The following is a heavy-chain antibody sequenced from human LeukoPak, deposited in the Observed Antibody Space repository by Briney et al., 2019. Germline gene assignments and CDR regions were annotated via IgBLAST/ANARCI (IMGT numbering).Heavy chain of an antibody. V-gene: IGHV1-2*02. CDR1: GYTFTGYY. Sequence: ASVKVSCKASGYTFTGYYMHWVQQAPGQGLEWMGWINPHSGGTNYAQKFQGRVTMTRDTSISTAYMDLGRLRSDDTAVYYCARAHEYGDLLIDYWGQGTLVTVSS. CDR2: INPHSGGT. D-gene: IGHD4-17*01. CDR3: ARAHEYGDLLIDY. J-gene: IGHJ4*02.